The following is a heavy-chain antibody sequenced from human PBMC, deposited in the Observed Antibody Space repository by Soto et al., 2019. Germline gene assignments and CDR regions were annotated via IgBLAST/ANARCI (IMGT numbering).Heavy chain of an antibody. CDR3: ARHETLHGDYAY. CDR2: IHYSGST. J-gene: IGHJ4*02. D-gene: IGHD4-17*01. V-gene: IGHV4-59*08. CDR1: GDSISSYY. Sequence: NPSETLSLTCTVSGDSISSYYWSWIRQPPGKGLEWIGYIHYSGSTNYNPSLKSRVTISVDTSKNQFSLRLSSVTAADTAVYYCARHETLHGDYAYRGQGTLVTVSS.